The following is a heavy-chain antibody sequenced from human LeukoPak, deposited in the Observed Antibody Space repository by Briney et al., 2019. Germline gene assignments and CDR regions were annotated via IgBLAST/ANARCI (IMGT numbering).Heavy chain of an antibody. V-gene: IGHV3-74*01. D-gene: IGHD2-8*01. CDR3: ARHPTLYPD. Sequence: PGRSLRLSCTASGFTFGDYAMSWFRQAPGKGLVWVSRINSDGSSTSYADSVKGRFTISRDNANNTLYLQMNSLRAEDTAVYYCARHPTLYPDWGQGTLVTVSS. CDR1: GFTFGDYA. J-gene: IGHJ4*02. CDR2: INSDGSST.